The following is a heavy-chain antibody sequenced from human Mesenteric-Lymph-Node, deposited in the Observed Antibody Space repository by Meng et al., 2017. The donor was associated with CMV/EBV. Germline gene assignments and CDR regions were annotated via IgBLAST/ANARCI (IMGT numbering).Heavy chain of an antibody. J-gene: IGHJ4*02. CDR3: ARVLAERMASKSSGLGY. V-gene: IGHV3-33*01. CDR1: GFTFSNYG. Sequence: GGSLRLSCAASGFTFSNYGMHWVRQAPGKGLEWVAVIWFDGSNKYYADSVKGRFTISRDSPKNTLYLQMNSLRAEDTAVYYCARVLAERMASKSSGLGYWGQGALVTVSS. D-gene: IGHD5-24*01. CDR2: IWFDGSNK.